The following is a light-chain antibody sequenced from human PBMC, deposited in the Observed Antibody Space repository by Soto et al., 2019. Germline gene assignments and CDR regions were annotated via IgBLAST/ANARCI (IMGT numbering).Light chain of an antibody. CDR3: QQYGSSPQA. V-gene: IGKV3-20*01. CDR1: QSVFRN. J-gene: IGKJ1*01. Sequence: EIVMTQSPATLSMSPGERATLSCRASQSVFRNLAWYQQKIGQAPSLLIYGASSRATGIPDRFSGSGSGTDFTLTISRLEPEDFAVYYCQQYGSSPQAFGQGTKVDIK. CDR2: GAS.